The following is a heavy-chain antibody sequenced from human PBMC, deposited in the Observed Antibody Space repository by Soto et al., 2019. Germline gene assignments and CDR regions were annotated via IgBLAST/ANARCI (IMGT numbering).Heavy chain of an antibody. Sequence: PEESLKISCKGSGYSFTSYWISWVRQMPGKGLEWMGRIDPSDSYTNYSPSFQGHVTISADKSISTAYLQWSSLKASDTAMYYCAYVPAAYASNWFDPWGQGTLVNVSS. CDR2: IDPSDSYT. J-gene: IGHJ5*02. V-gene: IGHV5-10-1*01. D-gene: IGHD2-2*01. CDR1: GYSFTSYW. CDR3: AYVPAAYASNWFDP.